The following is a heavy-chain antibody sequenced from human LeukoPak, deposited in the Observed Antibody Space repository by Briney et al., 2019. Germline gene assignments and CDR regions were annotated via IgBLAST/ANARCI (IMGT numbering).Heavy chain of an antibody. CDR1: GFTFSSYA. CDR2: IGGPGVNT. J-gene: IGHJ4*02. D-gene: IGHD5-18*01. CDR3: AKGGGRYSYGGNDY. V-gene: IGHV3-23*01. Sequence: GGSLRLSCAASGFTFSSYAMSWVRQAPGKGLEWVSGIGGPGVNTYYADSVKGRFTISRDNSKNTLYLQMNSLRAEDTAEYYCAKGGGRYSYGGNDYWGQGTLVTVPS.